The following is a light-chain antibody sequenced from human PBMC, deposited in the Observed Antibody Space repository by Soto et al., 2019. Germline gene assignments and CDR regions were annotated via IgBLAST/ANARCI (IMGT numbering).Light chain of an antibody. CDR1: SSDVGSYDL. J-gene: IGLJ3*02. CDR2: EAS. V-gene: IGLV2-23*01. CDR3: SSYAGSNIVV. Sequence: QSALTQPASVSGSPGESITISCTGTSSDVGSYDLVSWYQQFPGKAPKLIIYEASKRPSGVSNRLSGSKSGNTASLTISGLQAEDEADYHCSSYAGSNIVVFGGGTKVTVL.